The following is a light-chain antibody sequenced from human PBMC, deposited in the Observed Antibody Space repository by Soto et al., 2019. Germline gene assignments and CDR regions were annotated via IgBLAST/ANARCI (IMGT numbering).Light chain of an antibody. V-gene: IGLV2-14*03. CDR3: SSYTSSTTGVV. J-gene: IGLJ2*01. CDR2: DVS. CDR1: SSDVGGYNY. Sequence: QSALTQPASVSGSHGQSITISCTGTSSDVGGYNYVSWYQQHPDKAPKLIIYDVSNRPSGVSNRFSGSKSGNTASLTISGLQAEDEADYYCSSYTSSTTGVVFGGGTKLTVL.